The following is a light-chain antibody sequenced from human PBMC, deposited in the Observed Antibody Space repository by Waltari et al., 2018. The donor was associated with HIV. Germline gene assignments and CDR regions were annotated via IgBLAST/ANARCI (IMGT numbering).Light chain of an antibody. CDR1: SSNIGNNY. J-gene: IGLJ3*02. Sequence: QSVLTQPPSVSAAPGQKVTIPCSGSSSNIGNNYVSWYQQPPGTAPKLLIYDNNKRPSGIPDRFSGSKSGTSATLGITGLQTGDEADYYCGTWDSSLSAWVFGGGTKLTVL. CDR2: DNN. V-gene: IGLV1-51*01. CDR3: GTWDSSLSAWV.